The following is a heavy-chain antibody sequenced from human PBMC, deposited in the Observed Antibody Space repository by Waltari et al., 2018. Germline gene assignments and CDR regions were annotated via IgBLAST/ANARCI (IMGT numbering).Heavy chain of an antibody. V-gene: IGHV3-33*01. CDR1: GFTFTTHA. CDR3: ARDPPGSGWSFDC. CDR2: IWADGSHT. D-gene: IGHD6-19*01. Sequence: QVQLVESGGGVVQPGRSLSLSGAASGFTFTTHAMHWVRQAPGKGLEWVAMIWADGSHTHYVESVKGRFTISRDNSKSMVYLQMNSLRDEDSAVYYCARDPPGSGWSFDCWGQGTLVTVSS. J-gene: IGHJ4*02.